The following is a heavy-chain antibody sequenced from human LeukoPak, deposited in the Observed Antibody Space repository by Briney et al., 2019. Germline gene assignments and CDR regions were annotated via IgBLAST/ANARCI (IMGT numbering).Heavy chain of an antibody. CDR3: ARDRSFGSYYEVSYFDY. D-gene: IGHD3-10*01. Sequence: SVKVSCKASGGTFSSYAISWVRQAPGQGLEWMGGMIPIFGTANYAQKFQGRVTITADESTSTAYMELSSLRSEDTAVYYCARDRSFGSYYEVSYFDYWGQGTLVTVSS. J-gene: IGHJ4*02. V-gene: IGHV1-69*13. CDR1: GGTFSSYA. CDR2: MIPIFGTA.